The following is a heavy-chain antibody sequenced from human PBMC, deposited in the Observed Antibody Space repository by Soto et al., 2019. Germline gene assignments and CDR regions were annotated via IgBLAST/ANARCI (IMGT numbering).Heavy chain of an antibody. J-gene: IGHJ4*02. D-gene: IGHD6-6*01. CDR2: ISYDGSNK. Sequence: GGSLRLSCAASGFTFSSYGMHWVRQAPGKGLEWVAVISYDGSNKYYADSVKGRFTISRDNSKNTLYLQMNSLRAEDTAVYYCAKDWEYSSSSGTWAPFDYWGQGTLVTVSS. V-gene: IGHV3-30*18. CDR1: GFTFSSYG. CDR3: AKDWEYSSSSGTWAPFDY.